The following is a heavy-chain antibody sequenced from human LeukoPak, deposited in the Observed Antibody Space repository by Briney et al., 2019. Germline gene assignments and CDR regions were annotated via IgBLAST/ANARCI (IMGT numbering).Heavy chain of an antibody. CDR2: IYYSGST. Sequence: PSETLSLTCTVSGGSIRSYYWSWIRQPPGKGLEWIAYIYYSGSTNYNPSLKSRVTISVDTSKNQFSLKLSSVTAADTAVYYCARGSTAGYYYYYMDVWGKGTTVTISS. CDR3: ARGSTAGYYYYYMDV. CDR1: GGSIRSYY. D-gene: IGHD2-2*01. V-gene: IGHV4-59*01. J-gene: IGHJ6*03.